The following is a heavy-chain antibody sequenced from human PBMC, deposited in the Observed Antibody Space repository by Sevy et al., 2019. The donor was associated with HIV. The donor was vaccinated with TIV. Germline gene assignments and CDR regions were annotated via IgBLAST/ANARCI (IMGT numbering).Heavy chain of an antibody. CDR2: ISSSSSYI. J-gene: IGHJ5*02. CDR1: GFTFSSYS. V-gene: IGHV3-21*01. Sequence: GGSLRLSCAASGFTFSSYSMNWVRQAPGKGLEWVSSISSSSSYIYYADSVKGQFTISRDNAKNSLYLQMNSLRAEDTAVYYCARAYSSSWSPVNWFDPWGQGTLVTVSS. CDR3: ARAYSSSWSPVNWFDP. D-gene: IGHD6-13*01.